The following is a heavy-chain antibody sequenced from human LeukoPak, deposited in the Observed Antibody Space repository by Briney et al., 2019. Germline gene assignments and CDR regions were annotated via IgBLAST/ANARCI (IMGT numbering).Heavy chain of an antibody. D-gene: IGHD3-22*01. CDR3: TTDPHYYDSSGYFFPPLS. Sequence: GGSLRLSCAASGFSFDNAWMSGVRQAPRKGLEWVGGIKSKADGGTTDYAAPVRVRFTISRADSKNTLYLQMNSLKTEDTAVYYCTTDPHYYDSSGYFFPPLSWGQGTLVTVSS. V-gene: IGHV3-15*01. J-gene: IGHJ4*02. CDR2: IKSKADGGTT. CDR1: GFSFDNAW.